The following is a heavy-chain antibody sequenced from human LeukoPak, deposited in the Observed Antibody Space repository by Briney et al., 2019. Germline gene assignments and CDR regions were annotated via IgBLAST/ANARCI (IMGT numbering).Heavy chain of an antibody. Sequence: GGSLRLSCAASGFTFGDYAMHWVRHAPGKGLEWVSGISWNSGRIVYADSVKGRFTTSRDNAKNSLYLQMNSLRAEDMALYYCAKLRSGSFDIWGQGTMVTVSS. CDR3: AKLRSGSFDI. CDR1: GFTFGDYA. CDR2: ISWNSGRI. V-gene: IGHV3-9*03. J-gene: IGHJ3*02.